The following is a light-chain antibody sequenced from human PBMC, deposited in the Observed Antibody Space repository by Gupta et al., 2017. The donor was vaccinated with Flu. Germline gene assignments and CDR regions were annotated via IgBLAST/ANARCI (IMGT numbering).Light chain of an antibody. V-gene: IGKV1-39*01. Sequence: PSSLSASVGDRVTITCRASQNIRRYLSWYQQKAGEAPKLLIYGASSLQSGVPSTFSGSGSGTDFTLTISSLQPEDFATYYCQQSDSRPWTFGQGTEV. CDR3: QQSDSRPWT. J-gene: IGKJ1*01. CDR1: QNIRRY. CDR2: GAS.